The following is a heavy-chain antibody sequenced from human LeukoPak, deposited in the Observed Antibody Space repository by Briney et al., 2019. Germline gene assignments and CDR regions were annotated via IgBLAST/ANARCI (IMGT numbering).Heavy chain of an antibody. D-gene: IGHD3-16*01. CDR2: IFPPDSTT. J-gene: IGHJ4*02. CDR3: ARRGGAADFDY. V-gene: IGHV5-51*01. CDR1: GYTFTSFW. Sequence: PGESLQISCQGSGYTFTSFWIAWVRRVPGKGLEYMGIIFPPDSTTTYSPSFQGQVTMSVDKSISTAYLQWSSLNASDTAMYYCARRGGAADFDYWGQGTLVTVSS.